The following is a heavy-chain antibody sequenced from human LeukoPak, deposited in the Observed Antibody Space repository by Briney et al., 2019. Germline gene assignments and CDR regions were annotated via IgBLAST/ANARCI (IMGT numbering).Heavy chain of an antibody. CDR2: IYTGDNT. J-gene: IGHJ4*02. CDR3: ARAQFFTLASDTYYFDY. CDR1: GFTVSSKY. V-gene: IGHV3-53*01. Sequence: GGSLRLSCAASGFTVSSKYMSWVRQAPGKGLEWVSVIYTGDNTYYADSVKGRFTISRDNSKNTLYLQMNSLRAEDTAVYYCARAQFFTLASDTYYFDYWGQGTLVTVSS. D-gene: IGHD2-15*01.